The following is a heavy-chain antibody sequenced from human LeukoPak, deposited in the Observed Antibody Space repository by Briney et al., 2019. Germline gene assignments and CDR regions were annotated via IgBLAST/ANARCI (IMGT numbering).Heavy chain of an antibody. CDR2: ISTSGSTI. D-gene: IGHD3-10*01. CDR3: AREALRTAMVREGWFDP. V-gene: IGHV3-11*04. J-gene: IGHJ5*02. Sequence: GGSLRLSCAASGFSFGDYYMSWIRQAPGKGLEWVSYISTSGSTIYYADSVKGRFTISRDNTKNSLYLQMNSLRAEDTAVYYCAREALRTAMVREGWFDPWGQGTLVTVSS. CDR1: GFSFGDYY.